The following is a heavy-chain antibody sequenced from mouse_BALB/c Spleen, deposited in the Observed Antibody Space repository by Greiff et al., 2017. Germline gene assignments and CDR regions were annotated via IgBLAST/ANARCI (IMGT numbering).Heavy chain of an antibody. CDR2: ISYDGSN. Sequence: DVKLQESGPGLVKPSQSLSLTCSVTGYSITSGYYWNWIRQFPGNKLEWMGYISYDGSNNYNPSLKNRISITRDTSKNQFFLKLNSVTTEDTATYYCASVKYYGVPAMDYWGQGTSVTVSS. CDR1: GYSITSGYY. CDR3: ASVKYYGVPAMDY. J-gene: IGHJ4*01. D-gene: IGHD1-1*01. V-gene: IGHV3-6*02.